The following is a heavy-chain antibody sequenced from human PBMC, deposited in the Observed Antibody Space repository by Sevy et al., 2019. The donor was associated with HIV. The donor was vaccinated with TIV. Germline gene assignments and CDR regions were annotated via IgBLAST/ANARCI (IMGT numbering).Heavy chain of an antibody. CDR1: GYTFTSQY. CDR3: ARDSDNYDILTGYYPFDY. CDR2: INPSGGSR. Sequence: ASVKVSCKASGYTFTSQYMHWVRQAPGQGLEWMGIINPSGGSRSYAQKFQGRVTMTRDTSTSTVHMELSSLRSEDTAVYYCARDSDNYDILTGYYPFDYWGQGTLVTVSS. D-gene: IGHD3-9*01. V-gene: IGHV1-46*01. J-gene: IGHJ4*02.